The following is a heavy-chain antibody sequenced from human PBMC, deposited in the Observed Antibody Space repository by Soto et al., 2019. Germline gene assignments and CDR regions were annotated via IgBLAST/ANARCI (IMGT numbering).Heavy chain of an antibody. J-gene: IGHJ5*02. CDR3: ARPVTTGAFLNWFDP. Sequence: QLQLQESGPGLVKPSETLSLTCTVSGGSISSSSYYWGWIRRPPGKGLEWIGSIYYSGSTYYNPSLKSRVTISVDTSKNQFSLKLSSVTAADTAVYYCARPVTTGAFLNWFDPWGQGTLVTVSS. V-gene: IGHV4-39*01. CDR1: GGSISSSSYY. D-gene: IGHD4-17*01. CDR2: IYYSGST.